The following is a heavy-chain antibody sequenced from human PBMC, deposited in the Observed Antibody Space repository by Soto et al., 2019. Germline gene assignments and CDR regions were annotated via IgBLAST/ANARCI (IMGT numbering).Heavy chain of an antibody. J-gene: IGHJ6*02. Sequence: SLKVSCKASGGTFSSYTISWVRQAPGQGLEWMGRIIPILGIANYAQKFQGRVTITADKSTSTAYMELSSLRSEDTAVYYCARDRGYFCGGSSYTSYNDMDVCAQRTTVTVS. CDR2: IIPILGIA. CDR3: ARDRGYFCGGSSYTSYNDMDV. D-gene: IGHD2-15*01. CDR1: GGTFSSYT. V-gene: IGHV1-69*04.